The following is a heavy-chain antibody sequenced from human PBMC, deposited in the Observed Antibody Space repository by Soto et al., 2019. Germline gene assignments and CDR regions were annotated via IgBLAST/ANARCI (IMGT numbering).Heavy chain of an antibody. CDR1: GGSISSGDYY. V-gene: IGHV4-30-4*01. Sequence: SETLSLTCTVSGGSISSGDYYWSWIRQPPGKGLEWIGYIYYSGSTYYNPSLKSRVTISVDTSKNQFSLKLSSVTAADTAVYYCARVYATGTAPDYFDYWGQGTLVTVSS. CDR3: ARVYATGTAPDYFDY. CDR2: IYYSGST. D-gene: IGHD1-1*01. J-gene: IGHJ4*02.